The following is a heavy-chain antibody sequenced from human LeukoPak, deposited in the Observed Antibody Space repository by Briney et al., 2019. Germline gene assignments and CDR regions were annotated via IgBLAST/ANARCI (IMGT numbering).Heavy chain of an antibody. CDR3: AGRGTVVTTQVYYYMDV. V-gene: IGHV1-2*02. J-gene: IGHJ6*03. Sequence: ASVKVSCKASGYTFTGYYMHWVRQAPGQGLEWMGWINPNSGGTNYAQKFQGRVTMTRDTSISTAYMELSRLRSDDTAVYYCAGRGTVVTTQVYYYMDVWGKGTTVTVSS. CDR1: GYTFTGYY. D-gene: IGHD4-23*01. CDR2: INPNSGGT.